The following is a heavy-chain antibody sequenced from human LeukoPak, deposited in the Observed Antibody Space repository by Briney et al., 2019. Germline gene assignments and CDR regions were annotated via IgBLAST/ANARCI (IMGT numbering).Heavy chain of an antibody. J-gene: IGHJ4*02. D-gene: IGHD3-3*01. CDR1: GFTFSSYS. CDR2: ISSSSSTI. V-gene: IGHV3-48*01. CDR3: AREGVLEWLLPDY. Sequence: GGSLRLSCAASGFTFSSYSMNWVRQAPGKGLEWVSYISSSSSTIYYADSVKGRFTISGDNAKNSLYLQMNSLRAEDTAVYYCAREGVLEWLLPDYWGQGTLVTVSS.